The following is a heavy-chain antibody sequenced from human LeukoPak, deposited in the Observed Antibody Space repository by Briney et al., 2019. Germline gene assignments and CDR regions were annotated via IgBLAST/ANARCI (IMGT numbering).Heavy chain of an antibody. CDR2: INPNSGGT. J-gene: IGHJ4*02. D-gene: IGHD4-11*01. Sequence: GASVKVSCKASGYTFAGYYPHWVRQAPGQGLEWMGRINPNSGGTNYAPKFQDRVAMTRDTSNSTAYMELSRLGSDDTAVYYCARHSDSAGFARWGQGSLVIVSS. V-gene: IGHV1-2*06. CDR1: GYTFAGYY. CDR3: ARHSDSAGFAR.